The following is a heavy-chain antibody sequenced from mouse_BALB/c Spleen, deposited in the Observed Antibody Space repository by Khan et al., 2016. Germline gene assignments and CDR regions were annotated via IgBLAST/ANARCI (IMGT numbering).Heavy chain of an antibody. Sequence: EVQLQESGPGLVKPSQSLSLTCTVTGYSITSDYAWNWIRQFPGNKLEWMGYISYSGNTSYNPSLKSRLSITRDTSKNQFFRHLNSVTTEDTATYYCAGDLGWFAYWGQGTLVTVSA. J-gene: IGHJ3*01. V-gene: IGHV3-2*02. CDR3: AGDLGWFAY. CDR1: GYSITSDYA. CDR2: ISYSGNT. D-gene: IGHD3-3*01.